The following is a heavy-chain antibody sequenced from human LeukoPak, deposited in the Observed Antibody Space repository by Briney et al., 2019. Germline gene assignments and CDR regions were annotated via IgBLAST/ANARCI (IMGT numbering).Heavy chain of an antibody. Sequence: GGSLRLSCAASGFTFSSFEMNWVRQAPGKGLEWVSYISSSGSTIYYADSVRGRFTISRDNAKNSLYLQMNSLRAEDTALYYCARDRYSSSSFFSYYYGMDVWGQGTTVTVSS. D-gene: IGHD6-6*01. CDR2: ISSSGSTI. CDR1: GFTFSSFE. CDR3: ARDRYSSSSFFSYYYGMDV. J-gene: IGHJ6*02. V-gene: IGHV3-48*03.